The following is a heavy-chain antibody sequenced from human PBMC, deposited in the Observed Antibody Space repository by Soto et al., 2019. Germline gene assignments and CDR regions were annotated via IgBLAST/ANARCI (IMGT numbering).Heavy chain of an antibody. D-gene: IGHD3-10*01. CDR2: ISGSTSVT. V-gene: IGHV2-70*20. CDR1: GFTFSSYGM. Sequence: LRLSCAASGFTFSSYGMNWVRQAPGKVLEWVSHISGSTSVTYYSTSLKTRLTISEDTSKNQVVLTMTNMDPVDTATYYCARIPHYSDTYYMDSWGQGTLVTVSS. J-gene: IGHJ4*02. CDR3: ARIPHYSDTYYMDS.